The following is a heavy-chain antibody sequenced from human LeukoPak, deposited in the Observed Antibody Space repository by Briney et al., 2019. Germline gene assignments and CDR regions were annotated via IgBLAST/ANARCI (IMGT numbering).Heavy chain of an antibody. D-gene: IGHD3-22*01. V-gene: IGHV4-59*11. CDR1: RGSITRHY. J-gene: IGHJ6*03. Sequence: PSETLSLTCTVARGSITRHYWSWIRQPPRKGLEWIGYIFYIGRTDYNPSLKSRVTISVDTSKNQFSLKLSSVTAADTAVYYCARGPHYHDSSGYSPYYYYYMDVWGKGTTVTVSS. CDR3: ARGPHYHDSSGYSPYYYYYMDV. CDR2: IFYIGRT.